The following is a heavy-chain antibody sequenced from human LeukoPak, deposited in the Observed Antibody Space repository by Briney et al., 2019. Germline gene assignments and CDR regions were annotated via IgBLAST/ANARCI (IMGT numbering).Heavy chain of an antibody. CDR3: ARELPYYYYGMDV. V-gene: IGHV3-33*01. Sequence: GRSLRLSCAASGFTFSSYGMHWVRQAPGKGLEWVAVIWYDGSNKYYADSVKGRFTISRDNSKNTLYLQMNSLRAEDTAMYYCARELPYYYYGMDVWGQGTTVTVSS. CDR2: IWYDGSNK. J-gene: IGHJ6*02. D-gene: IGHD1-26*01. CDR1: GFTFSSYG.